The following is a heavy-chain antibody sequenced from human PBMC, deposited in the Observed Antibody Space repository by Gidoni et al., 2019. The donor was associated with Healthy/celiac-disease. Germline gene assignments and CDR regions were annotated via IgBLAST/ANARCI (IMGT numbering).Heavy chain of an antibody. D-gene: IGHD6-13*01. CDR2: IYYSGST. CDR1: GGSISSYY. CDR3: ARAPGRSSWYRD. J-gene: IGHJ4*02. Sequence: QVQLQESGPGLVKPSETLSLTCTVSGGSISSYYWSWIRQPPGKGLEWIGYIYYSGSTNYNPSLKSRVTISVDTSKNQFSLKLSSVTAADTAVYYCARAPGRSSWYRDWGQGTLVTVSS. V-gene: IGHV4-59*01.